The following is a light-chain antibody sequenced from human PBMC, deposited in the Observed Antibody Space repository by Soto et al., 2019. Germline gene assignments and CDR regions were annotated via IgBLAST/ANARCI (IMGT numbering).Light chain of an antibody. CDR3: QFFGSSRYT. CDR1: QSISSSY. J-gene: IGKJ2*01. CDR2: GAS. V-gene: IGKV3-20*01. Sequence: EIVLTQSPGTLSLSPGERATLACRASQSISSSYLAWYQQKPGQAPRLLIYGASSRATGIPDRFSGSGSGTDFTLTISRLEPEDFAVYYCQFFGSSRYTFGQGTKLDIK.